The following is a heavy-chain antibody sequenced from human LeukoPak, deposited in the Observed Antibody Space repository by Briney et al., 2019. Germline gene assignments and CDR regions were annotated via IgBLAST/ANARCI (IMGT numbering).Heavy chain of an antibody. J-gene: IGHJ6*02. CDR3: ARARVTMVRGLDYGMDV. D-gene: IGHD3-10*01. CDR2: ICTAGDT. V-gene: IGHV3-13*01. CDR1: GFTFSNYD. Sequence: GSLRLSCAASGFTFSNYDMYWVRQVTGKGLEWVSAICTAGDTHYPGSLKGRFTISRENAKNSLYLQMNSLTAGDSAVYYCARARVTMVRGLDYGMDVWGQGTTVTVSS.